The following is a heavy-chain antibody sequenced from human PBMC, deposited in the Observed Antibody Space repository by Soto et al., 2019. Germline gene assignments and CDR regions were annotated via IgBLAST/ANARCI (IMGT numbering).Heavy chain of an antibody. CDR3: AKDPSYDFWSGDWFDP. D-gene: IGHD3-3*01. Sequence: KPSETLSLTCTVSDDSFRGADYYWSWIRQPLGKGPEWIGYTYYNGDTKYNPALKSRVTMSVDTSKNQFSLRLSSVTAADTAVYFCAKDPSYDFWSGDWFDPWGQGTLVTVSS. CDR1: DDSFRGADYY. CDR2: TYYNGDT. J-gene: IGHJ5*02. V-gene: IGHV4-61*08.